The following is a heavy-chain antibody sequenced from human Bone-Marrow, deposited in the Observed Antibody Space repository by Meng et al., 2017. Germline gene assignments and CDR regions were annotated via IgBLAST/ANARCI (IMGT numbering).Heavy chain of an antibody. J-gene: IGHJ5*02. V-gene: IGHV1-46*01. CDR2: INPSGGST. D-gene: IGHD6-13*01. CDR1: GYTFTSYY. Sequence: ASVKVSCKASGYTFTSYYMHWVRQAPGQGLEWMGIINPSGGSTSYAQKFQGRVTMTRDTSTSTVYMELSSVTAADTAVYYCARSSSTWYKYSDPWGQGTLVTVSS. CDR3: ARSSSTWYKYSDP.